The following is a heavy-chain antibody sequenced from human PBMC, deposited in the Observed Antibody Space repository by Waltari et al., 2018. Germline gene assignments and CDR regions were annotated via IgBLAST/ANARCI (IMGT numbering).Heavy chain of an antibody. Sequence: EVQLVETGGGLIQPGGSLRLSWEASGFTVSTTSISWVRLAPGKGLEWVSVIYADESTYYADSVKGRFTISRDNSKNTVYLQMNILRAADTAVYYCARVGPSSHYAYWFDPWGQGTLVTVSS. CDR1: GFTVSTTS. CDR2: IYADEST. D-gene: IGHD3-16*01. J-gene: IGHJ5*02. V-gene: IGHV3-53*02. CDR3: ARVGPSSHYAYWFDP.